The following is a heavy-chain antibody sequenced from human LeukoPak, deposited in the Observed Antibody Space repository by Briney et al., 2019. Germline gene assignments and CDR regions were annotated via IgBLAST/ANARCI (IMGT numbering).Heavy chain of an antibody. J-gene: IGHJ3*02. CDR1: GFTFSSYA. D-gene: IGHD3-10*01. CDR2: ISGSGGST. CDR3: ANLTPFSLLWFGNDAFDI. V-gene: IGHV3-23*01. Sequence: PGGSLRLPCAASGFTFSSYAMSWVRQAPGKGLEWVSAISGSGGSTYYADSVKGRFTISRDNSKNTLYLQMNSLRAEDTAVYYCANLTPFSLLWFGNDAFDIWGQGTMVTVSS.